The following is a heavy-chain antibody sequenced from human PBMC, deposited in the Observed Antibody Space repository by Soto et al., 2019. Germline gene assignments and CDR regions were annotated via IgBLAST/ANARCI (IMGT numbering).Heavy chain of an antibody. Sequence: QVQLVESGGTLVKPGGSLRLSCAASGFFFSDYYLSWIRQAPGKGLECVAYISGTGDTKYYADSVEGRFTISRDNPKSSVYLQMNSLRAEDAAVYYCAIGGGQIYYKGLDVWGQGTTVTVSS. J-gene: IGHJ6*02. CDR3: AIGGGQIYYKGLDV. V-gene: IGHV3-11*01. D-gene: IGHD3-10*01. CDR2: ISGTGDTK. CDR1: GFFFSDYY.